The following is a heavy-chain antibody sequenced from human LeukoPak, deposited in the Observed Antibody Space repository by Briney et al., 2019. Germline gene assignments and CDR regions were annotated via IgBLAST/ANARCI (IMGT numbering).Heavy chain of an antibody. CDR3: TRGLASGVDP. CDR2: LHHVGSS. V-gene: IGHV4-38-2*02. CDR1: VSSISSGNY. J-gene: IGHJ5*02. Sequence: SETLSLTCTVSVSSISSGNYWGWIRQSPGKGLEWIGSLHHVGSSHYNPSLESRVTISLDTSKNQFSLTMTSMTAADTGIYYCTRGLASGVDPWGQGILVTVSS.